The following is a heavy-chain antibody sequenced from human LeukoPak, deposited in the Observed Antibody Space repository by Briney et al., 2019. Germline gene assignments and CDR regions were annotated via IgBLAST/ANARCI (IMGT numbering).Heavy chain of an antibody. CDR2: IIPNLGTT. J-gene: IGHJ4*02. CDR3: ATTNVGGGYQWEDFFDF. D-gene: IGHD1-26*01. V-gene: IGHV1-69*04. CDR1: GGTSNSHA. Sequence: ASVKVSCTASGGTSNSHAISWVRQAPGQGLEWMGRIIPNLGTTNRAQNFQDRVTLTADKSTNTAYMELTSLTSDDTAVYYCATTNVGGGYQWEDFFDFWGQGTLVTVSS.